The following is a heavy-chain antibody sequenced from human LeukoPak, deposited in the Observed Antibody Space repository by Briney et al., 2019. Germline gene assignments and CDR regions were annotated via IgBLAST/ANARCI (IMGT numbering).Heavy chain of an antibody. Sequence: GGSLRLSCAASGFTFSDYYMSWIRQAPGKGLEWVSYIRSSGSTIYYADSVKGRFTISWDNAKNSVYLQMNSLRAEDTAVYYCARRGSSGSFAANWGQGTLVTVSS. J-gene: IGHJ4*02. CDR3: ARRGSSGSFAAN. V-gene: IGHV3-11*01. D-gene: IGHD1-26*01. CDR2: IRSSGSTI. CDR1: GFTFSDYY.